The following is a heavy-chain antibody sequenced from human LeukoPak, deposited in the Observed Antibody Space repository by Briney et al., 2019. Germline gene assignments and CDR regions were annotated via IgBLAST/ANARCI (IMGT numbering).Heavy chain of an antibody. CDR3: ARAGYSSGHKSYYFDY. CDR1: GYTFTSYD. D-gene: IGHD6-19*01. Sequence: ASVKVSCKASGYTFTSYDINWVRQATGQGLEWMGWISAYNGNTNYAQKLQGRVTMTTDTSTSTAYMELRSLRSDDTAVYYCARAGYSSGHKSYYFDYWGQGTLVTVSS. V-gene: IGHV1-18*01. J-gene: IGHJ4*02. CDR2: ISAYNGNT.